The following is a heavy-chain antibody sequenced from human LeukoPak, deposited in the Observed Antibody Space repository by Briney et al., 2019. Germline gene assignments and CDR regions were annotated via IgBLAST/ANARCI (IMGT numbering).Heavy chain of an antibody. CDR3: ARDTAAWDY. J-gene: IGHJ4*02. Sequence: GGSLRLSCAASGFTFSSYGMHWVRQAPGKGLEWVAVISYDGSNKYYADSVKGRFTISRDNSKNSLYLQMNSLRAEDTAVYYCARDTAAWDYWGQGTLVTVSS. V-gene: IGHV3-30*03. CDR2: ISYDGSNK. CDR1: GFTFSSYG. D-gene: IGHD4-17*01.